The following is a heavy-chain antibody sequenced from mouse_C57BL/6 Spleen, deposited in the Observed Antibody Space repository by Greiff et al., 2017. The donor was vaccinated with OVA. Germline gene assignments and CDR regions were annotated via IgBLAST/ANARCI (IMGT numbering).Heavy chain of an antibody. Sequence: EVHLVESGGGLVKPGGSLKLSCAASGFTFSSYAMSWVRQTPEKRLEWVATISDGGSYTYYPDNVKGRFTISRDNAKNNLYLQMSHLKSEDTAMYYCARVESNYFDYWGQGTTLTVSS. D-gene: IGHD5-1*01. V-gene: IGHV5-4*01. CDR3: ARVESNYFDY. CDR2: ISDGGSYT. CDR1: GFTFSSYA. J-gene: IGHJ2*01.